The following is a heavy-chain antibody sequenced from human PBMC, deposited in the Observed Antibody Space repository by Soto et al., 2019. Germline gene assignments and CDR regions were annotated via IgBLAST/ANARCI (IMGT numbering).Heavy chain of an antibody. V-gene: IGHV1-18*01. J-gene: IGHJ4*02. CDR1: RYSFNSYG. CDR2: ISDDNGNT. Sequence: AAVQVSCKASRYSFNSYGVSWVRQAPGQGLEWMGWISDDNGNTNYAQKLQRIVTLPTDTSKSTAYIELRRLASDDTALYYCARDFGTDLSTPGAVFDYWGQGTLVTVSS. D-gene: IGHD2-2*01. CDR3: ARDFGTDLSTPGAVFDY.